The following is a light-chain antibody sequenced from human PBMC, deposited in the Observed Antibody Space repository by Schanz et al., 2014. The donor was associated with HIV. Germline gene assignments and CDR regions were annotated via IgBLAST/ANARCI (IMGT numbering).Light chain of an antibody. CDR3: QQRRNWPLFT. J-gene: IGKJ3*01. CDR1: QSVSSY. Sequence: EIVLTQSPATLSLSPGERATLSCRASQSVSSYLAWYQEKPGQAPRLLIYDASNRATGIPARCSGSGSGTDFTLTISSLEPEDFAVYYCQQRRNWPLFTFGPGTKVDIK. CDR2: DAS. V-gene: IGKV3-11*01.